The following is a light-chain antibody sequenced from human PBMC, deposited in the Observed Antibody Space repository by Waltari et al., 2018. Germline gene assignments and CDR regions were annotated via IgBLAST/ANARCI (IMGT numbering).Light chain of an antibody. CDR1: QSVGTW. Sequence: DIQMTQSPSTLSASVGDRVTISCRASQSVGTWLAWYQQKPGKAPKLLIYMASSLESGVPSRCSGSGSGTEFTLTISSLQPDDFATYSCQQYSSFSTFGQGTQVDI. V-gene: IGKV1-5*03. CDR2: MAS. CDR3: QQYSSFST. J-gene: IGKJ2*01.